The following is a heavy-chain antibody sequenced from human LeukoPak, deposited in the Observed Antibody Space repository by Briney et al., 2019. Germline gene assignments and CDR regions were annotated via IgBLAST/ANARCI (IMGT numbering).Heavy chain of an antibody. CDR1: GGSFSGYY. CDR3: AYRNRGYSYGSSPFDY. J-gene: IGHJ4*02. Sequence: PSETLSLTCAVYGGSFSGYYWSWIRQPPGKGLEWIGEINHSGSTNYNPSLKSRVTISVDTSKNQFSLKPSSVTAADTAVYYCAYRNRGYSYGSSPFDYWGQGTLVTVSS. CDR2: INHSGST. V-gene: IGHV4-34*01. D-gene: IGHD5-18*01.